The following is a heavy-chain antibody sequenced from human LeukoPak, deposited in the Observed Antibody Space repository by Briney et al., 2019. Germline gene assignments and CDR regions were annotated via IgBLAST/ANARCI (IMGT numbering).Heavy chain of an antibody. CDR3: ARGGISSGWYGSSAFDI. Sequence: SETLSLTCTVSGGSISSSSYYWGWIRQPPGKGLEWIGSIYYSGSTYYNPSLKSRVTISVDTSRNQFSLKLSSVTAADTAVYYCARGGISSGWYGSSAFDIWGQGTMVTVSS. V-gene: IGHV4-39*07. D-gene: IGHD6-19*01. J-gene: IGHJ3*02. CDR1: GGSISSSSYY. CDR2: IYYSGST.